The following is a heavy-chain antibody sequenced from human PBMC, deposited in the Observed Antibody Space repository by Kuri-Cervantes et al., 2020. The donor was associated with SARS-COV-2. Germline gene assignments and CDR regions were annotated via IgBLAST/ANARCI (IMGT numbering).Heavy chain of an antibody. V-gene: IGHV3-23*01. CDR1: GLRFSSQT. Sequence: GESLKISCAVSGLRFSSQTMSWVRQAAGKGLEWVSGTSGSGGSTYYADSVEGRFTISRDNSKNIVYMQMNSLRAEDTAVYYCAETPFPWGEGSEMWGQGTTVTVSS. D-gene: IGHD3-16*01. J-gene: IGHJ6*02. CDR2: TSGSGGST. CDR3: AETPFPWGEGSEM.